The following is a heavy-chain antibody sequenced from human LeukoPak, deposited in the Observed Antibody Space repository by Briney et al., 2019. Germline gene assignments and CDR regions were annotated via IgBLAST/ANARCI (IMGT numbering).Heavy chain of an antibody. Sequence: ASVKVSCKASGYTFTYYTMNWVRQAPGQGLEWVGWINTNTGNPTYAQGFTGRFVFSLDTSVSTAFLQISSLKAADTAVYYCVRNGIYPLIYYDYWGQGTLVTVSS. V-gene: IGHV7-4-1*02. D-gene: IGHD5-12*01. CDR3: VRNGIYPLIYYDY. CDR1: GYTFTYYT. CDR2: INTNTGNP. J-gene: IGHJ4*02.